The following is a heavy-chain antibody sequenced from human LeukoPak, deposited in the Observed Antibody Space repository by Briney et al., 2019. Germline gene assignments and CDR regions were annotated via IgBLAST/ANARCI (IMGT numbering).Heavy chain of an antibody. CDR1: GFTFSSYW. CDR3: AREGYYGFWGDV. D-gene: IGHD3-3*01. J-gene: IGHJ6*02. V-gene: IGHV3-74*01. CDR2: INSDGSST. Sequence: GGSLRLSCAASGFTFSSYWMHWVRQVPGKGLVWFSRINSDGSSTSYADSVKGRFTISRDNAKNTLYLQMNSLRAEDTAVYYCAREGYYGFWGDVWGQGTTVTVSS.